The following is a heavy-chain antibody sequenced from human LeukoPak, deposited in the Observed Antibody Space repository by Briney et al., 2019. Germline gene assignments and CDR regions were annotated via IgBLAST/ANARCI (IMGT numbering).Heavy chain of an antibody. V-gene: IGHV4-4*07. J-gene: IGHJ3*02. CDR3: ARDRVAGAFDI. D-gene: IGHD6-19*01. Sequence: SETLSLTCTVSGGPISSNYWSWIRQPAGTGLEWIGRIYTSGSTNYNPSLKSRVTMSVDTSKNQFSLKLSSVTAADTAVYYCARDRVAGAFDIWCQGTMVTVSS. CDR1: GGPISSNY. CDR2: IYTSGST.